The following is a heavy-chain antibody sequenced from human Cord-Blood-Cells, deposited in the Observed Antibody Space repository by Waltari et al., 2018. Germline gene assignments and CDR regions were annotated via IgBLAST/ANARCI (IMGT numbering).Heavy chain of an antibody. Sequence: QVQLVQSGAEVKKPGASVKVPCTASGYTFTGDYMHWVRQAPGQGLEWMGWINPNSGGTNYAQKFQGRVTMTRDTSISTAYMELSRLRSDDTAVYYCARTEGLRDAPNVDANAFDIWGQGTMVTVSS. J-gene: IGHJ3*02. CDR1: GYTFTGDY. V-gene: IGHV1-2*02. D-gene: IGHD3-3*01. CDR2: INPNSGGT. CDR3: ARTEGLRDAPNVDANAFDI.